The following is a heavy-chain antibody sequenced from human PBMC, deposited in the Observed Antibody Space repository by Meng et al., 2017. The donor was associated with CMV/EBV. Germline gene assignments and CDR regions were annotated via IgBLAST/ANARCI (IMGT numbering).Heavy chain of an antibody. D-gene: IGHD2-2*01. CDR1: SISSSNW. CDR2: IYHSGST. J-gene: IGHJ5*02. V-gene: IGHV4-4*02. Sequence: SISSSNWWSWVRQPPGKGLEWIGEIYHSGSTNYNPSLKSRVTTSVDKSKNQFSLKLSSVTAADTAVYYCARLGCSSTSCSRGWFDPWGQGTLVTVSS. CDR3: ARLGCSSTSCSRGWFDP.